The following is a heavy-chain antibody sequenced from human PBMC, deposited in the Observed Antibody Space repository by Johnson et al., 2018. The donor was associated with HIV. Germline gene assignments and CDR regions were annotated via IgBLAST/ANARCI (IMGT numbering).Heavy chain of an antibody. CDR3: ANGNYYYDSSGYPTDAFDI. CDR1: GFTFSSYD. CDR2: IGTAGDT. V-gene: IGHV3-13*01. J-gene: IGHJ3*02. D-gene: IGHD3-22*01. Sequence: VQLVESGGGLVQPGGSLRLSCAASGFTFSSYDMHWVRQATGKGLEWVSAIGTAGDTYYPGTVKGRFTISRENAKNSLYLQMNSLRAEDTALYYCANGNYYYDSSGYPTDAFDIWGQGTMVTVSS.